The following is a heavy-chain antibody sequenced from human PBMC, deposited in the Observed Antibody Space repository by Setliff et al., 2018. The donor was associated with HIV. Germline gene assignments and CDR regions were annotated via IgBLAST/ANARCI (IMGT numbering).Heavy chain of an antibody. V-gene: IGHV4-39*01. CDR1: GVSTSSSHYY. D-gene: IGHD6-19*01. CDR3: VRQGAVTGHSFDS. Sequence: SETLSLTCTVSGVSTSSSHYYWGWIRQPPGKGLEWIGYIYYSGSTYYNPSLKSRVTISVDTSKNLFSLRLTSVTAADTAVYYCVRQGAVTGHSFDSWGPGALVTVSS. CDR2: IYYSGST. J-gene: IGHJ4*02.